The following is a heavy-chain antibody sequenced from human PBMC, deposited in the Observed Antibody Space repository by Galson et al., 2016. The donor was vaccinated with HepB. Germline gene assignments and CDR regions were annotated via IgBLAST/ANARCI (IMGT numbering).Heavy chain of an antibody. Sequence: LSGYGMHWVRQGPGMGLEWVAVMSYDGSREYYAESVKGRFSISRDNSKNMLHLQMNSLRAEATAMYFCSRNYGDYVNGFFDLWGQGTMVTVSS. J-gene: IGHJ3*01. CDR3: SRNYGDYVNGFFDL. D-gene: IGHD4-17*01. V-gene: IGHV3-30*03. CDR1: LSGYG. CDR2: MSYDGSRE.